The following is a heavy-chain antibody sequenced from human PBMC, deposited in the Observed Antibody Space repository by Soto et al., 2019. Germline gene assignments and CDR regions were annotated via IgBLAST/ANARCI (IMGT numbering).Heavy chain of an antibody. CDR2: IIPISDTT. D-gene: IGHD2-2*01. CDR1: GGTFSSYA. J-gene: IGHJ6*02. CDR3: ARSQGSSTSLEIYYYYYYGMDV. V-gene: IGHV1-69*01. Sequence: QVQLVQSGAEVKKPGSSVKVSCKASGGTFSSYAISWLRQAPGQGLQWMGGIIPISDTTNDAQKYQGRVTITADESTSTAYMELSSLRSEDTAVYYCARSQGSSTSLEIYYYYYYGMDVWGQGTTVTVSS.